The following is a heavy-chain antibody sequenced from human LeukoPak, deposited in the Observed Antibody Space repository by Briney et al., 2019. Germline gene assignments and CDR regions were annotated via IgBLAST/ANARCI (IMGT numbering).Heavy chain of an antibody. D-gene: IGHD3-22*01. CDR2: INPNSGGT. V-gene: IGHV1-2*06. J-gene: IGHJ4*02. CDR3: ARIWGRSGYYYLDY. Sequence: ASVKVSCKASGYTFTGYYMHWVRQAPGQGLQWMGRINPNSGGTNYAQKFQGRVTMTRDTSISTAYMELSRLRSDDTAVYYCARIWGRSGYYYLDYWGQGTLVTVSS. CDR1: GYTFTGYY.